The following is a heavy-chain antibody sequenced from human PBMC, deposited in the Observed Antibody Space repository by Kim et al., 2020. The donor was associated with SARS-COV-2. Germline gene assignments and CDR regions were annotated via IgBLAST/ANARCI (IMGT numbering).Heavy chain of an antibody. Sequence: GGSLRLSCAASGFTFSDYYMSWVRQPPGRGLEWVANIRQDGSQKYYVDSVKGRFTISRDNGKNSLYLQMNSLRAEDTAVYYCVRMIWTTSGIYWGLGILVTVSS. CDR3: VRMIWTTSGIY. CDR2: IRQDGSQK. J-gene: IGHJ4*02. D-gene: IGHD3-22*01. CDR1: GFTFSDYY. V-gene: IGHV3-7*01.